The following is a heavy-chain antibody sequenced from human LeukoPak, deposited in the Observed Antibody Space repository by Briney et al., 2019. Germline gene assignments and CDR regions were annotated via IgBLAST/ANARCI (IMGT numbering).Heavy chain of an antibody. CDR1: GFTFSSYW. Sequence: GGSLRLSCAASGFTFSSYWMHWVRQGPGKGLGWVSRINSDGSSTSYADSVKGRFTISRDNAKNTLYLQMNSLRAEDTAVYYCATGDTAMVLSFDYWGQGTLVTVSS. V-gene: IGHV3-74*01. CDR2: INSDGSST. J-gene: IGHJ4*02. D-gene: IGHD5-18*01. CDR3: ATGDTAMVLSFDY.